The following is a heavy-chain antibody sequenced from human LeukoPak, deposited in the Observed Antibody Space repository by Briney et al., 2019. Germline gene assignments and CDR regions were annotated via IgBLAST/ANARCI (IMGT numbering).Heavy chain of an antibody. CDR1: GGSFSGCY. Sequence: SETLSLTCAVYGGSFSGCYWTWIRQPPGERLEWIGEITHSGDTNYNPPLKSRVTISVDTSKKQFFLKVNSVTAADTAVYYCARGRGDGYVDYWGQGTLVTVSS. CDR2: ITHSGDT. D-gene: IGHD3-10*01. J-gene: IGHJ4*02. CDR3: ARGRGDGYVDY. V-gene: IGHV4-34*01.